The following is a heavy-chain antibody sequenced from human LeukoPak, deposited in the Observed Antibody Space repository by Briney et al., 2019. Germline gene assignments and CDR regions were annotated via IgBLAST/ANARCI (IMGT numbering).Heavy chain of an antibody. CDR3: ARGSIVGATMLDY. CDR1: GGSISGYY. J-gene: IGHJ4*02. CDR2: IYYSGST. V-gene: IGHV4-59*01. Sequence: SETLSLTCTVSGGSISGYYWSWIRQPPGKGLEWIGYIYYSGSTNYNPSLKSRVTISVDTSKNQFSLKLSSVTAADTAVYYCARGSIVGATMLDYWGQGTLVTVSS. D-gene: IGHD1-26*01.